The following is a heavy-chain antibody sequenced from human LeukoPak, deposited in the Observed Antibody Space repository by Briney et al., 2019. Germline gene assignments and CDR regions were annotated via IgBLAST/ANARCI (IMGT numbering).Heavy chain of an antibody. Sequence: SETLSLTCTVSGGSISSYYRSCIRQPPGKGLEWSGYIYCSGSANYNPSLKSRVTISVDTSKNQFSLKLSSVAAAATAVYYCARQKDSSGWFAYFDYWGQGTLVTVSS. J-gene: IGHJ4*02. V-gene: IGHV4-59*08. CDR1: GGSISSYY. CDR3: ARQKDSSGWFAYFDY. D-gene: IGHD6-19*01. CDR2: IYCSGSA.